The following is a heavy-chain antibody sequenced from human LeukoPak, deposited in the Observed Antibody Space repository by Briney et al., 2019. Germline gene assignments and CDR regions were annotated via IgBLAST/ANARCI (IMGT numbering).Heavy chain of an antibody. V-gene: IGHV4-59*01. CDR1: GGSISSYY. D-gene: IGHD5-18*01. Sequence: PSETLSLTCTVSGGSISSYYWSWIRQPPGKGLEWIGYIYYSGSTNFNPSLKSRVTISVDTSKNQFSLKLTSVTAADTAVYYCARTTEGGYTYGYFYYYYMDVWGKGTTVTISS. CDR3: ARTTEGGYTYGYFYYYYMDV. J-gene: IGHJ6*03. CDR2: IYYSGST.